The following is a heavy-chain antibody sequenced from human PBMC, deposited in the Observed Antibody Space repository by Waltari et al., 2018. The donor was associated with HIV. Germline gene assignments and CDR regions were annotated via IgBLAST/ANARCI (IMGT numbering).Heavy chain of an antibody. D-gene: IGHD2-21*01. J-gene: IGHJ5*02. CDR1: GFTFSSYG. CDR2: IWYDGSNK. V-gene: IGHV3-33*01. CDR3: ARDDWVRNNWFDP. Sequence: QVQLVESGGGVVQPGRSLRLSCAASGFTFSSYGMHWVRQAPGKGLEWVAVIWYDGSNKYYADSVKGRFTISRDNSKNTLYLQMNSLRAEDTAVYYCARDDWVRNNWFDPWGQGTLVTVSS.